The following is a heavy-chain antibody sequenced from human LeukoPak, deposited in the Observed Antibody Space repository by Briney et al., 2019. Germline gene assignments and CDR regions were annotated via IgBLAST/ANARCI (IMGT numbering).Heavy chain of an antibody. Sequence: GGSLRLSCAASGFTFSSYSMNWVRQAPGKGLEWVSSISSSSSYIYYADSVKGRFTISRDNAKNSLYLQMNSLRAEDTAVYYCARQPYSYGYFDYWDQGTLVTVSS. CDR3: ARQPYSYGYFDY. V-gene: IGHV3-21*01. CDR1: GFTFSSYS. CDR2: ISSSSSYI. D-gene: IGHD5-18*01. J-gene: IGHJ4*02.